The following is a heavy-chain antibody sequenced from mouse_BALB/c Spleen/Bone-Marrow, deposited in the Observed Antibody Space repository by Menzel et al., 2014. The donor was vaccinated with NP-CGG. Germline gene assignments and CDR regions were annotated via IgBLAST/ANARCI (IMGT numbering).Heavy chain of an antibody. CDR1: GFTFTDYY. J-gene: IGHJ2*01. Sequence: EVQLQQSGGALVQPGGSLRLSCATSGFTFTDYYMNWVRQPPGKALEWLGSIRNKANGYTTEYSASVKGRFTISRDNSQSILYLQMNTLRAEDSATYYCARDKGRVFFDYWGQGTTLTVSS. CDR3: ARDKGRVFFDY. CDR2: IRNKANGYTT. V-gene: IGHV7-3*02.